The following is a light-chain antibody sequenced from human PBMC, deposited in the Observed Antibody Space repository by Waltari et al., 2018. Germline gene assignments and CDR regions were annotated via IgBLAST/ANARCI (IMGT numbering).Light chain of an antibody. CDR2: EVN. V-gene: IGLV2-23*02. CDR3: CSYAGTSIYV. Sequence: QSPWPQPALCPGSPGPSLPLSCPGGRIDVKSYNLASRFQQKPGKAPKLIIYEVNKRPSGVSYRFSGSKSGNTASLTISGLQADDEADYYCCSYAGTSIYVFGSGTKVTV. J-gene: IGLJ1*01. CDR1: RIDVKSYNL.